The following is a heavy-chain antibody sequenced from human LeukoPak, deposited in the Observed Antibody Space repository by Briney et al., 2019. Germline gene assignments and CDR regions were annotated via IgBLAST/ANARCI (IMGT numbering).Heavy chain of an antibody. CDR3: ARGRYYYDSRRPWFDP. V-gene: IGHV4-34*01. J-gene: IGHJ5*02. Sequence: PSETLSLTCAVYGGSFSGYYWSWIRQPPGKGLEWIGEINHSGSTNYNPSLKSRVTISVDTSKNQFSLKLSSVTAADTAVYYCARGRYYYDSRRPWFDPWGQGTLVTVSS. D-gene: IGHD3-22*01. CDR2: INHSGST. CDR1: GGSFSGYY.